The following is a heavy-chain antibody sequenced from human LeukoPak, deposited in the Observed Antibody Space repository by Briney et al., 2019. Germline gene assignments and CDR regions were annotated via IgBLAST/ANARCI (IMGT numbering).Heavy chain of an antibody. CDR2: IYYTEST. CDR1: GGSISSYY. CDR3: ATLYSGNYPLDY. D-gene: IGHD1-26*01. V-gene: IGHV4-59*01. J-gene: IGHJ4*02. Sequence: SETLSLTCTVSGGSISSYYWSWIRQPPGKGLEWLGYIYYTESTNYNPSLKSRVTISVDTSKNQFSLKLSSVTAADTAVYYCATLYSGNYPLDYWGQGTLVTVSS.